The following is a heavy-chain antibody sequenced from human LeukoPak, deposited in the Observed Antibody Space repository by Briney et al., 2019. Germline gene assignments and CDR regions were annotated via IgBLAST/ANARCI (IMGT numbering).Heavy chain of an antibody. J-gene: IGHJ4*02. CDR1: GFTFSGYA. CDR2: ISSSGDST. CDR3: AKPHYYDNDGYLFDH. Sequence: GGSLRLSCAASGFTFSGYAMSWVRQAPGKGLEWVSGISSSGDSTYYEESVKGRFTISRDNSKNTLYLQMNSLRADDTAIYYCAKPHYYDNDGYLFDHWGQGTLVTVSS. D-gene: IGHD3-22*01. V-gene: IGHV3-23*01.